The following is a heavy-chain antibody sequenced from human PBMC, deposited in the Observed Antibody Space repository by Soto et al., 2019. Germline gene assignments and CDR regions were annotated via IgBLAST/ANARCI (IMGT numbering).Heavy chain of an antibody. D-gene: IGHD3-10*01. V-gene: IGHV4-31*03. CDR3: ARGTMLRGPGYYYAMDV. Sequence: SETLSLTCTVSGDSISRNGFFWTWIRQHPGKGLEWIGYIYNSGSSYYNPSLKSRVIISVDTSKNHFSLNLTAVTAADTAVYYCARGTMLRGPGYYYAMDVWGQGTTVT. CDR2: IYNSGSS. J-gene: IGHJ6*02. CDR1: GDSISRNGFF.